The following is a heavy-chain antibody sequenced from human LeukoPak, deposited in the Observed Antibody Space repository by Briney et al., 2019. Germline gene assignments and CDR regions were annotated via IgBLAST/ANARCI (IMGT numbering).Heavy chain of an antibody. V-gene: IGHV3-23*01. Sequence: GGPLRLSCAASGFTFSIFGVSWVRQAPGKGLEWVSGITNSGYTTYYADSVKGRFTIHRDNSKNTLYLQMHSLRAEDTAVYYCAKGTGGFDYWGQGTMVTVSS. D-gene: IGHD7-27*01. J-gene: IGHJ4*02. CDR3: AKGTGGFDY. CDR1: GFTFSIFG. CDR2: ITNSGYTT.